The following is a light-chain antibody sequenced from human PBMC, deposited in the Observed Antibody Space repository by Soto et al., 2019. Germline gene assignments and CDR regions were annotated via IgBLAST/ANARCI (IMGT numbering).Light chain of an antibody. Sequence: DIQMTQSPSTLSASVGDRVTITCRASQSISSWLAWYQEKPGKATKLLIYKASSLESGVPSRFSGSGSGTEFTLTISSLQPDDFATYYCQQYKTYWTFGKGTKVEIK. V-gene: IGKV1-5*03. CDR3: QQYKTYWT. CDR1: QSISSW. CDR2: KAS. J-gene: IGKJ1*01.